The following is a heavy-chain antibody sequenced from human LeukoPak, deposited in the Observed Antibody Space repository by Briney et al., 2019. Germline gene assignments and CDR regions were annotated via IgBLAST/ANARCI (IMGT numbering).Heavy chain of an antibody. Sequence: PGGSLRLSCAASGFTFTSYGMHWVRQAPGKGLEWVAVIWNDETNKYYADSVKGRFTISRDNAKNSLYLQMNSLRAEDTAVYYCARDYPTQGSTFDIWGQGTMVTVSS. J-gene: IGHJ3*02. CDR1: GFTFTSYG. D-gene: IGHD3-16*02. CDR2: IWNDETNK. CDR3: ARDYPTQGSTFDI. V-gene: IGHV3-33*01.